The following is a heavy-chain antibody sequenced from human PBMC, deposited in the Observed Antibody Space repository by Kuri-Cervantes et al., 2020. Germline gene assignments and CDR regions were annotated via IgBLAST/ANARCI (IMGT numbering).Heavy chain of an antibody. CDR2: IYWDDDK. CDR1: GFSLSTNGVG. Sequence: SGPTLVKPTQTLTLTCTFSGFSLSTNGVGVGWIRQPPGKALEWLALIYWDDDKRYSPSLKSRLTITKDTSKNQVVLTMTNMDPVDTATYYCAHWYYDWSQFDYWGQGTLVTVSS. CDR3: AHWYYDWSQFDY. J-gene: IGHJ4*02. V-gene: IGHV2-5*02. D-gene: IGHD3-22*01.